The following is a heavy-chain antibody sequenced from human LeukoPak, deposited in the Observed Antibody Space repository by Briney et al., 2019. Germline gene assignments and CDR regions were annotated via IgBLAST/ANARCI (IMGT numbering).Heavy chain of an antibody. V-gene: IGHV4-34*01. J-gene: IGHJ4*02. CDR3: ARREGDTSMVRSFDY. CDR2: INHSGST. CDR1: GGSFSGYS. D-gene: IGHD5-18*01. Sequence: SETLSLTCAVYGGSFSGYSWSWIRQPPPKGMDRIGEINHSGSTNYNPPPKSRVTISVDTSKTQFSLTLSSGTAADTAVYYCARREGDTSMVRSFDYWGQGTLVTVSS.